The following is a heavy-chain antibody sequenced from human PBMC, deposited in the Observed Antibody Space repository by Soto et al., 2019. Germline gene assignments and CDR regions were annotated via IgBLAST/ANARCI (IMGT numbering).Heavy chain of an antibody. Sequence: SETLSLTCAVSGGSISGSNWWSWVRQPPGKGLEWIGEIYHSGSTNYNPSLKSRVTISVDKSKNQFSLKLSSVTAAATAVYYCATGPGEHYHYIYYFGKDVWGQGTTVTDSS. CDR3: ATGPGEHYHYIYYFGKDV. CDR1: GGSISGSNW. J-gene: IGHJ6*02. D-gene: IGHD1-1*01. V-gene: IGHV4-4*02. CDR2: IYHSGST.